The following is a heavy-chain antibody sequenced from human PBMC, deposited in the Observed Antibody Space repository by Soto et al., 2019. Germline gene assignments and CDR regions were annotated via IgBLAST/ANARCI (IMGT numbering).Heavy chain of an antibody. Sequence: QLHLQESGSGLVKPSQTLSLTCAVSGGSISKNGYSWSWIRQPPGKGLEWIGYIYHSGSTYYNPSPKSRVVISVDRANNRFSLHLSSVPAADTAVYYCAGTVTTGPGFDFWGQGTLVTVSS. CDR2: IYHSGST. CDR3: AGTVTTGPGFDF. CDR1: GGSISKNGYS. J-gene: IGHJ4*02. V-gene: IGHV4-30-2*01. D-gene: IGHD4-17*01.